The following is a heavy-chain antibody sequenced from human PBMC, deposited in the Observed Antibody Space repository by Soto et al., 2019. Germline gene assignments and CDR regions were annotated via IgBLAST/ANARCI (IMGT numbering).Heavy chain of an antibody. CDR3: ASSVLRFLEWTPKHWYFDL. V-gene: IGHV4-39*01. J-gene: IGHJ2*01. CDR1: GGSISSSSYY. Sequence: SETLSLTCTVSGGSISSSSYYWGWIRQPPGKGLEWIGSIYYSGSTYYNPSLKSRVTISVDTSKNQFSLKLSSVTAADTAVYYCASSVLRFLEWTPKHWYFDLWGRGTLVTVSS. D-gene: IGHD3-3*01. CDR2: IYYSGST.